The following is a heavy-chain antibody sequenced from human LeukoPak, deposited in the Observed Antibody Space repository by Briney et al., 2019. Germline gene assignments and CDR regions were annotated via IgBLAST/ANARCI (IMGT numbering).Heavy chain of an antibody. Sequence: GGSLRLSCAASGFTFSTYWMHWVRQAPGKGLVWVSRISSDGSITGYADSVKGRFTISGDNSKNTLYLQMNSLRAEDTAVYYCAKEPRWEQLHSFDIWGQGTTVTVSS. CDR1: GFTFSTYW. CDR3: AKEPRWEQLHSFDI. D-gene: IGHD1/OR15-1a*01. CDR2: ISSDGSIT. V-gene: IGHV3-74*01. J-gene: IGHJ3*02.